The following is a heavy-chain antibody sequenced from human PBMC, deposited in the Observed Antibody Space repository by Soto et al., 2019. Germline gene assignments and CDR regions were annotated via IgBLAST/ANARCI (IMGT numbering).Heavy chain of an antibody. V-gene: IGHV1-18*01. CDR3: ARVMGSSSGVFNYYYYGMDV. J-gene: IGHJ6*02. CDR2: ISAYNGNT. D-gene: IGHD6-6*01. Sequence: ASVKVSCKASGYTFTSYGISWVRQAPGQGLEWMGWISAYNGNTNYAQKLQGRVTMTTDTSTSTAYMELRSLRSDDTAVYYCARVMGSSSGVFNYYYYGMDVWGQGTTVTVSS. CDR1: GYTFTSYG.